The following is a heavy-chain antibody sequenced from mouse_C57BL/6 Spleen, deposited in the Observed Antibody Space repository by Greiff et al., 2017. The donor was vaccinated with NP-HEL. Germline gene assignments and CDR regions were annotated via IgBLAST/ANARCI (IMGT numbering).Heavy chain of an antibody. CDR1: GFTFSSYA. CDR2: ISDGGSYT. D-gene: IGHD1-1*01. J-gene: IGHJ1*03. V-gene: IGHV5-4*01. CDR3: ARESTVVATGYFDV. Sequence: EVKLVESGGGLVKPGGSLKLSCAASGFTFSSYAMSWVRQTPEKRLEWVATISDGGSYTYYPDNVKGRFTISRDNAKYNLYLQMSHLQSEDTAMYYCARESTVVATGYFDVWGTGTTVTVSS.